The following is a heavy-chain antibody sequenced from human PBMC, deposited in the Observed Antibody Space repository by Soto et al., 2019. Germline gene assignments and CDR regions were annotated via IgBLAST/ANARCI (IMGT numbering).Heavy chain of an antibody. CDR3: TTLFGRESSWYLFNDAFDI. CDR2: IKSKTDGGTT. CDR1: GFTFSNAW. V-gene: IGHV3-15*07. Sequence: PGGSLRLSCAASGFTFSNAWMNWVRQAPGKGLEWVGRIKSKTDGGTTDYAAPVKGRFTISRDDSKNTLYLQMNSLKTEDTAVYYCTTLFGRESSWYLFNDAFDIWGQGTMVTVSS. D-gene: IGHD6-13*01. J-gene: IGHJ3*02.